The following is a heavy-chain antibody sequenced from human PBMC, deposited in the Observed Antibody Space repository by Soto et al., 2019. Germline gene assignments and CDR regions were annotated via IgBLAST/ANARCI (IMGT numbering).Heavy chain of an antibody. CDR2: INHSGST. D-gene: IGHD4-17*01. CDR1: GGSFSGYY. J-gene: IGHJ5*02. Sequence: SETLSLTCAVYGGSFSGYYWSWIRQPPGKGLEWIGEINHSGSTNYNPSLKSRVTISVDTSKNQFSLKLSSVTAADTAVYYCARGPKRYGRPWFDPWGQGTLVTVSS. V-gene: IGHV4-34*01. CDR3: ARGPKRYGRPWFDP.